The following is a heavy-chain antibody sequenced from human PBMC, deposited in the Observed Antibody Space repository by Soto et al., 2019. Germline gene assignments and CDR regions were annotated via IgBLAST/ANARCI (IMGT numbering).Heavy chain of an antibody. Sequence: GGSLRLSCAASGFTFSSYGMHWVRQAPGKGLEWVAVIWYDGSNKYYADSVKGRFTISRDNSKNTLYLQMNSLRAEDTAVYYCARLPKQWLVHYYYYYMDVWGKGTTVTVSS. CDR3: ARLPKQWLVHYYYYYMDV. CDR2: IWYDGSNK. V-gene: IGHV3-33*01. CDR1: GFTFSSYG. J-gene: IGHJ6*03. D-gene: IGHD6-19*01.